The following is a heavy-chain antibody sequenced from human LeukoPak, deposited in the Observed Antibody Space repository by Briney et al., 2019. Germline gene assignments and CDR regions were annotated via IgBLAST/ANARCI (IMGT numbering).Heavy chain of an antibody. J-gene: IGHJ4*02. V-gene: IGHV3-66*02. Sequence: GGSLRLSRAASGFTVNSNYMTWVRQAPGKGLEWVSLIYSTGTTYYADSVKGRFTISRDNSKNTLYLQMNSLRAEDTAVYYCARLVIDYGDRRLDYWGQGTLVTVSS. CDR1: GFTVNSNY. CDR3: ARLVIDYGDRRLDY. D-gene: IGHD4-17*01. CDR2: IYSTGTT.